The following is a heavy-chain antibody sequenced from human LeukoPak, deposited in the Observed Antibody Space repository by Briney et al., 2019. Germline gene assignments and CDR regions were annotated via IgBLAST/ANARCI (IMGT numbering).Heavy chain of an antibody. V-gene: IGHV3-48*01. Sequence: PGGSLRLSCAASGLTFSTYSMNWVRQAPGKGLEWVSYISSSSSTKYYADSVKGRFTISRDNAKNSLYLQMNSLRAEDTAVYYCAREFSRPDCSGGCCYEMFDSWGQGTLVTVSS. J-gene: IGHJ4*02. CDR3: AREFSRPDCSGGCCYEMFDS. CDR2: ISSSSSTK. D-gene: IGHD2-15*01. CDR1: GLTFSTYS.